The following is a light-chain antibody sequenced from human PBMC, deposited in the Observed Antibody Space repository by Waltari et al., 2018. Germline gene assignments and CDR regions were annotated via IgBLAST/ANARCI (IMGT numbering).Light chain of an antibody. Sequence: QSVLTQPPSVSGAPEQGVTISCTGGGSNIGAGYDVHWYQQFPGTATKLLIFTNTNRPAGVPDRFSGSRSGASASLAITGLQAEDEGYYYCQSFDTNLSVIFGGGTKLTVL. CDR3: QSFDTNLSVI. CDR1: GSNIGAGYD. V-gene: IGLV1-40*01. J-gene: IGLJ2*01. CDR2: TNT.